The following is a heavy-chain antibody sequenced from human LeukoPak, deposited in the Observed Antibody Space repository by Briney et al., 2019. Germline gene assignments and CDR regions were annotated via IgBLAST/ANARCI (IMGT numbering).Heavy chain of an antibody. Sequence: SGTLSLTCTVSGYSISSGYYWGWIRQPPGEGLEWIGSIYHSGSTYYNPSLKSRVTISVDTSKNQFSLKLSSVTAADTAVYYCARVPTVTADYWGQGTLVTVSS. D-gene: IGHD4-17*01. V-gene: IGHV4-38-2*02. CDR1: GYSISSGYY. CDR2: IYHSGST. CDR3: ARVPTVTADY. J-gene: IGHJ4*02.